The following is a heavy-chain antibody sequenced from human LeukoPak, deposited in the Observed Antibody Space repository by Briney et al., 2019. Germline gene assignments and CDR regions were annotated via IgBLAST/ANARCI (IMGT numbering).Heavy chain of an antibody. Sequence: SETLSLTCTVSGGSISSSSYYWGWIRQPPGKGLEWIGSIYYSGSTYYNPSLKSRVTISVDTSKNQFSLKLSSVTAADTAVYYCARQSLSMVRFWSGYFDYWGQGTLVTVSS. J-gene: IGHJ4*02. CDR1: GGSISSSSYY. CDR3: ARQSLSMVRFWSGYFDY. D-gene: IGHD3-3*01. CDR2: IYYSGST. V-gene: IGHV4-39*01.